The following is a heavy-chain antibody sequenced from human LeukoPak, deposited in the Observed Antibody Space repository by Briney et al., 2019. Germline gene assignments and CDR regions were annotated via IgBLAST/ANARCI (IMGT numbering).Heavy chain of an antibody. Sequence: GGYLRLSCAASGFSFSRYWMHWVRQAQGEGLMWDSRINSDGSSTWYADSVKGRFTISRDNARNTLSLQMSSLGVEDTALYYCARDQDGMGTTMDLWGQGTQVIVSS. D-gene: IGHD1-1*01. CDR1: GFSFSRYW. CDR3: ARDQDGMGTTMDL. V-gene: IGHV3-74*01. CDR2: INSDGSST. J-gene: IGHJ4*02.